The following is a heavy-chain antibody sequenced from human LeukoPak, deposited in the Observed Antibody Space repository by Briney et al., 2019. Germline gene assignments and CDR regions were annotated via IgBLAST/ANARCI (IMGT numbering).Heavy chain of an antibody. J-gene: IGHJ6*03. CDR1: GVSISSSNSY. Sequence: SETLSLTCTVSGVSISSSNSYWGWIRQPPGKGLEWIGSIYYSGNTYYNASLKSQVSISIDTSKNQFSLRLTSVTAADTAVYYCARAVRGITSNYYYMDVWGKGTTVTVSS. V-gene: IGHV4-39*01. D-gene: IGHD3-16*01. CDR2: IYYSGNT. CDR3: ARAVRGITSNYYYMDV.